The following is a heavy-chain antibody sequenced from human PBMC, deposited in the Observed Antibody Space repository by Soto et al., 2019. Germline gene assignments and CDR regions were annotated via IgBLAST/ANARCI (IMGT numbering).Heavy chain of an antibody. CDR2: IKADGSEK. Sequence: GGSLRLSCAASGFIVTPYWLSWVRQVPGKGLEWVANIKADGSEKLYVDSVKGRFIISRDNAKNSLYLQMNNLRAEDTAVYYCAGEKPYYDRSGSLNFGYWGQGKLVTVS. V-gene: IGHV3-7*01. D-gene: IGHD3-22*01. J-gene: IGHJ4*02. CDR3: AGEKPYYDRSGSLNFGY. CDR1: GFIVTPYW.